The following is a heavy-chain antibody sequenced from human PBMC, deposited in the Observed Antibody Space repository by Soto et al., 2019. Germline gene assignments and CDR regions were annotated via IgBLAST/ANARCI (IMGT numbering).Heavy chain of an antibody. V-gene: IGHV4-59*01. CDR3: ARGSARFDP. CDR2: IYYSGST. J-gene: IGHJ5*02. CDR1: GGSISGYY. Sequence: PSETLSLNCTVSGGSISGYYWSWIRQPPGKGLEWIGYIYYSGSTNYNPSLKSRVTISVDTSKNQFSLKLSSVTAADTAVYYCARGSARFDPWGQGTLVTVSS.